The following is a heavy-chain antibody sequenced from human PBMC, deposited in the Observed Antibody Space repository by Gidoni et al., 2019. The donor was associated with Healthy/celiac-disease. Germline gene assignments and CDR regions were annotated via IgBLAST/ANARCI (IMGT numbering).Heavy chain of an antibody. Sequence: ELQLVQSGAEVKKPGESLRISCKGSGSRFPSYWISWVRQMPGKGLEWMGMIDPSDSYTNYSPSVQGNVTISADKSISTAYLQWSSLKASDTAMYYCARLGSWSYELYYYYGMDVWGQGTTVTVSS. V-gene: IGHV5-10-1*03. D-gene: IGHD1-26*01. CDR2: IDPSDSYT. CDR1: GSRFPSYW. CDR3: ARLGSWSYELYYYYGMDV. J-gene: IGHJ6*02.